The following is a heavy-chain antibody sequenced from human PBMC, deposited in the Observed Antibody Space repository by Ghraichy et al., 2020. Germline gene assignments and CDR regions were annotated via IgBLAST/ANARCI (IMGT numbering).Heavy chain of an antibody. Sequence: GESLNISCTTSGFTFGDYALTWVRQAPGKGLECVSFIKSKSYGGTIEYAPSVKGRFTVSRDDSTSVAYLQMNSLKTEDTAVYYCSRVDLMWFGEKYAYYYMDVWGKGTTVTVSS. V-gene: IGHV3-49*04. J-gene: IGHJ6*03. CDR1: GFTFGDYA. CDR2: IKSKSYGGTI. D-gene: IGHD3-10*01. CDR3: SRVDLMWFGEKYAYYYMDV.